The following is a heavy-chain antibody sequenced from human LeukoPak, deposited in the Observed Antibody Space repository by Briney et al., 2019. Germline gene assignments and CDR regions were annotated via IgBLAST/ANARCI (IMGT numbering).Heavy chain of an antibody. CDR3: ARDSHKQQLPTG. V-gene: IGHV1-18*01. D-gene: IGHD6-13*01. Sequence: GASVKVSCKAFGYTLSNYGISWVRQAPGQGLEWMGWLSVYNGYKNYAQNFQDRVTMTTDTSTSTAYMELRSLRSDDTAVYYCARDSHKQQLPTGWGQGTLVTVSS. CDR1: GYTLSNYG. J-gene: IGHJ4*02. CDR2: LSVYNGYK.